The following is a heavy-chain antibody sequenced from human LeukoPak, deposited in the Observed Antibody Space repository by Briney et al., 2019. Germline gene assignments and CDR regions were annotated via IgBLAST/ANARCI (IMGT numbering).Heavy chain of an antibody. Sequence: GGSLRLSCAASGFTFRSYAMSWVRQAPAKGLECVSASSGSGGSTYYADSVKGRFTISRDNSKNTQYLQMNSLRAEDTAVYYCANVVRGVKCYWGQGTLVTVSS. CDR1: GFTFRSYA. CDR3: ANVVRGVKCY. D-gene: IGHD3-10*01. CDR2: SSGSGGST. V-gene: IGHV3-23*01. J-gene: IGHJ4*02.